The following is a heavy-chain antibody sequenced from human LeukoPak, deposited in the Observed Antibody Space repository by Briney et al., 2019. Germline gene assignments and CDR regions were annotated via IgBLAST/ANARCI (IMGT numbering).Heavy chain of an antibody. CDR1: GYSIRSGYY. D-gene: IGHD3-10*01. CDR2: IYHSGSI. J-gene: IGHJ4*02. CDR3: ARDRIYGSGSDHFDY. V-gene: IGHV4-38-2*02. Sequence: PSETLSLTCTVSGYSIRSGYYWGWIRQPPGKGLEWIGSIYHSGSIYHNPSLRSRDTISVDTSKNQFSLKLSSVTAADTAVYYCARDRIYGSGSDHFDYWGQGTLVTVSS.